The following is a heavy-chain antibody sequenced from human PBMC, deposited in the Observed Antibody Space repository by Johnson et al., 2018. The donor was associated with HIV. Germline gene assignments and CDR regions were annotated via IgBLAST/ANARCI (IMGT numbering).Heavy chain of an antibody. D-gene: IGHD1-7*01. V-gene: IGHV3-66*01. Sequence: VQLVESGGGLVKPGGSLRLSCAASGFTVSSNYMSWVRQAPGKGLEWVSVIYSGGSTYYADSVKGRFTISRDNAKNSLSLQMNSLRAEDTAMYYCARENYRRRDGCDIWGQGTMVSVS. CDR3: ARENYRRRDGCDI. J-gene: IGHJ3*02. CDR2: IYSGGST. CDR1: GFTVSSNY.